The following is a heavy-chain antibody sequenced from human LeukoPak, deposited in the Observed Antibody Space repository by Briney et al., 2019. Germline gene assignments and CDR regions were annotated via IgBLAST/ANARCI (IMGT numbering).Heavy chain of an antibody. V-gene: IGHV4-30-2*01. CDR2: IYHSGST. CDR1: GGSISSGGYS. J-gene: IGHJ4*02. CDR3: ARAPYGSGRETFPYDY. D-gene: IGHD3-10*01. Sequence: PSQTLSLTCAVSGGSISSGGYSWSWIRQPPGKGLEWIGYIYHSGSTYYNPSLKSRVTISVDRSKNQFSLKLSSVTAADTAVYYCARAPYGSGRETFPYDYWGQGTLVTVSS.